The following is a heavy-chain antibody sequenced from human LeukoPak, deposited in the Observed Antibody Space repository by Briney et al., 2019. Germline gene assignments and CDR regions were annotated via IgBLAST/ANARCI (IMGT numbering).Heavy chain of an antibody. CDR2: IIPIFGTA. J-gene: IGHJ3*02. D-gene: IGHD6-19*01. Sequence: QAXGQGLEWMGGIIPIFGTANYAQKFQGRVTITADESTSTAYMELSSLRSEDTAVYYCARVAGDDAFDIWGQGTMVTVSS. V-gene: IGHV1-69*01. CDR3: ARVAGDDAFDI.